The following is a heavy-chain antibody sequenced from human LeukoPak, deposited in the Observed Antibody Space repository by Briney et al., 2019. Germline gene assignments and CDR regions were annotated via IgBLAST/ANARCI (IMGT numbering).Heavy chain of an antibody. D-gene: IGHD6-13*01. CDR2: IWYDGSNK. V-gene: IGHV3-33*06. J-gene: IGHJ4*02. Sequence: PGGSLRLSCAASGFTFSSYGMHWVRQAPGKGLEWVAVIWYDGSNKYYADSVKGRFTISRDNSKNTLYLQMNSLRAEDTAVYYCAKDRGYYSSSCDYWGQGTLVTVSS. CDR3: AKDRGYYSSSCDY. CDR1: GFTFSSYG.